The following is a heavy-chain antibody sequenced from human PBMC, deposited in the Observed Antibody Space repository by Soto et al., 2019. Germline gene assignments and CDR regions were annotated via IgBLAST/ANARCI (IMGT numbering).Heavy chain of an antibody. CDR2: ISSSGSTI. CDR3: ARDQSVASPFDI. D-gene: IGHD5-12*01. J-gene: IGHJ3*02. CDR1: GFTFSSYE. Sequence: PWGSLRLSCAASGFTFSSYEMNWVRQAPGKGLEWVSYISSSGSTIYYADSVKGRFTISRDNAKNSLYLQMNSLRAEDTAVYYCARDQSVASPFDIWGQGTMVTVSS. V-gene: IGHV3-48*03.